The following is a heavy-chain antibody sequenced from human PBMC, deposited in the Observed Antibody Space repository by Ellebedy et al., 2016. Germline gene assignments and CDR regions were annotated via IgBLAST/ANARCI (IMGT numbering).Heavy chain of an antibody. J-gene: IGHJ4*02. CDR3: ARDFGQWLRSPFDY. CDR1: GFTFSSYG. Sequence: GGSLRLSXAASGFTFSSYGMHWVRQAPGKGLEWVAVIWYDGSNKYYADSVKGRFTISRDNSKNTLYLQMNSLRAEDTAVYYCARDFGQWLRSPFDYWGQGTLVTVSS. CDR2: IWYDGSNK. V-gene: IGHV3-33*01. D-gene: IGHD5-12*01.